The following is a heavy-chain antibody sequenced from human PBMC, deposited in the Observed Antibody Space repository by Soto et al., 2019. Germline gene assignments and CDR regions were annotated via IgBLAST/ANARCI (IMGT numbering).Heavy chain of an antibody. J-gene: IGHJ4*02. CDR1: GYSFTSYW. V-gene: IGHV5-51*01. CDR2: IYPGDSDT. D-gene: IGHD3-22*01. Sequence: PGESLKISCKGSGYSFTSYWIGWVRQMPGKGREWMGIIYPGDSDTRYSPSFQGQVTISADKSISTAYLQWSSLKASDTAMYYCARLYQYYYDSSGYCDYWGQGALVTVSS. CDR3: ARLYQYYYDSSGYCDY.